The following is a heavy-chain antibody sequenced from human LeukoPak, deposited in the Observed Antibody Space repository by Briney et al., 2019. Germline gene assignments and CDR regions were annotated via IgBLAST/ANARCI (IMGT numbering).Heavy chain of an antibody. J-gene: IGHJ4*02. CDR2: IYDSGTT. Sequence: SETLSLTCTVSDASISSYYWSWIRQPPGEGLEWIGYIYDSGTTNYNPSLKSRFTISVDTSKDQFSLKVSSVTAADTAVYFCARSRLIHGTFDYWGRGTLVTVSS. CDR1: DASISSYY. V-gene: IGHV4-59*08. D-gene: IGHD1-14*01. CDR3: ARSRLIHGTFDY.